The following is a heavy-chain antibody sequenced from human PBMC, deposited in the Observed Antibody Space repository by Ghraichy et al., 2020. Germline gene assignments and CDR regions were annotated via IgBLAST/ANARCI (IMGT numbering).Heavy chain of an antibody. V-gene: IGHV3-21*04. CDR2: ISSSGADT. CDR3: ARSPNSSSYPGPGLIAGY. J-gene: IGHJ4*02. Sequence: GESLNISCAASGFTFSNNAMIWVRQVPGEGLEWVSGISSSGADTYYADSVKGRFTISRDNTKNSLYLQMNSLRADDTAVYYCARSPNSSSYPGPGLIAGYWGQGTLVTVSS. D-gene: IGHD6-6*01. CDR1: GFTFSNNA.